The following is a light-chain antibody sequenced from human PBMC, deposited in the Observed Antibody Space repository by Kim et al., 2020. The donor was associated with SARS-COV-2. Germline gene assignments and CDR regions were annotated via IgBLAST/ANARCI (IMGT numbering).Light chain of an antibody. CDR3: MQDTHWPFT. CDR2: KVS. V-gene: IGKV2-30*01. CDR1: RSLLYSDGIIF. J-gene: IGKJ3*01. Sequence: PSSSSCRSRRSLLYSDGIIFLILFQQTPGQSPRRLIYKVSTRDSAVSDRFSGGWSRTDFTFQINRVVAVDVVVYYCMQDTHWPFTFGPGTKVDIK.